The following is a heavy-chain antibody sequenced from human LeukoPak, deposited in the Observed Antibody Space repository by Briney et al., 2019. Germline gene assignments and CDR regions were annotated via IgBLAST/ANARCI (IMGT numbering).Heavy chain of an antibody. CDR3: ATGLPMVQGVIFGY. D-gene: IGHD3-10*01. J-gene: IGHJ4*02. V-gene: IGHV3-53*01. CDR2: IYSGGNT. Sequence: GGSLRLSCAASGFTVSSHYMSWVRQAPGKGLKWVSVIYSGGNTYYADSVKGRFTISRDNSMNTLYLQMNSLRAEDTAVYYCATGLPMVQGVIFGYWGQGTLVTVSS. CDR1: GFTVSSHY.